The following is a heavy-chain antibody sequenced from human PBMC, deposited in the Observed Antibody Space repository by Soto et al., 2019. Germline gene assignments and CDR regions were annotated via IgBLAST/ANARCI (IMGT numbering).Heavy chain of an antibody. CDR3: ARAYPLRYSSSWYLSQDRGFFDY. Sequence: QVQLVQSGAEVKKPGASVKVSCKASGYTFTSYGISWVRQAPGQGLEWMGWISAYNGNTNYAQKLQGRVTMTTDTSTSTAYIELRSLRSDATAVYYCARAYPLRYSSSWYLSQDRGFFDYWGQGTLVTVSS. V-gene: IGHV1-18*01. J-gene: IGHJ4*02. CDR2: ISAYNGNT. CDR1: GYTFTSYG. D-gene: IGHD6-13*01.